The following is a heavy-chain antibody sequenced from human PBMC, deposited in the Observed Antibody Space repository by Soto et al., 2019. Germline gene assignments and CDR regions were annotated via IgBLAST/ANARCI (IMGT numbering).Heavy chain of an antibody. V-gene: IGHV3-23*01. Sequence: GGSLRLSFAASEFPFSSYSMSCGRPPPGKGLEWVSAISGSGGSTYYADSVKGRFTISRDNSKNTLYLQMNSLRAEDTAVYYCAKGRRRITMIVVVKDSYYYYGMDVWGQGTTVTVSS. CDR3: AKGRRRITMIVVVKDSYYYYGMDV. CDR2: ISGSGGST. D-gene: IGHD3-22*01. CDR1: EFPFSSYS. J-gene: IGHJ6*02.